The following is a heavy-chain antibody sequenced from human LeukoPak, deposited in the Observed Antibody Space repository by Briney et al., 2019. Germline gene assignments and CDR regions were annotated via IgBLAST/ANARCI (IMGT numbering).Heavy chain of an antibody. V-gene: IGHV3-21*01. Sequence: PGGSLSHLCAASGFTFSTYTMNWVGQAPGKGLEWVSSISHSGSDISYADSVKGRFTISRDNAKNSLYLQMNSLRAEDTAVYYCARTSGPRRASAIPGPGTMVTASS. J-gene: IGHJ3*02. CDR2: ISHSGSDI. CDR3: ARTSGPRRASAI. D-gene: IGHD7-27*01. CDR1: GFTFSTYT.